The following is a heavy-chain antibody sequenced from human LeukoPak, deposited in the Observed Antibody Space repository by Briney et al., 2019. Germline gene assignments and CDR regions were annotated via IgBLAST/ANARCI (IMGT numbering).Heavy chain of an antibody. CDR3: ARGRYGSARIDY. V-gene: IGHV4-39*01. CDR1: GGSISSSSYY. J-gene: IGHJ4*02. D-gene: IGHD3-10*01. Sequence: SETLSLTCTVSGGSISSSSYYWGWIRQPPGKGLEWIGSIYYSGSTYYNPSLKSRVTISVDTSKNQFSLKLSSVTAADTAVYYCARGRYGSARIDYWGQGTLVTVSS. CDR2: IYYSGST.